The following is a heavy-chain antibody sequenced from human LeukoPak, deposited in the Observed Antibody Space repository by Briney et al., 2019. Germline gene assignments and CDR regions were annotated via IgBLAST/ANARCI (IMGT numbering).Heavy chain of an antibody. D-gene: IGHD2-15*01. CDR2: IKQDGSER. CDR3: ARGPSGGNGFSY. J-gene: IGHJ4*02. CDR1: GFTFSSYW. V-gene: IGHV3-7*04. Sequence: GSLRLSCAASGFTFSSYWMSWVRQAPGKGLEWVANIKQDGSERYYVDSVKGRFTISRDNAKNSLYLQMNSLRAVDTAGYYCARGPSGGNGFSYWGLGTLVTVSS.